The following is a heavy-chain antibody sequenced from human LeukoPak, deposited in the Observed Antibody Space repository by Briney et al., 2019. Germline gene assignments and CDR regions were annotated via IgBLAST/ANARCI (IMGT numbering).Heavy chain of an antibody. CDR2: INIGGTNT. V-gene: IGHV3-11*01. CDR3: ATDGAGFDT. CDR1: GFTFNDYY. Sequence: PGGSLRLSCAASGFTFNDYYMSWIRQAPGKGLEWLSYINIGGTNTHYADSVKGRFTISRDNAKKSLYLEMNNLRAEDTAVYYCATDGAGFDTWGQGVLDTVSS. J-gene: IGHJ5*02.